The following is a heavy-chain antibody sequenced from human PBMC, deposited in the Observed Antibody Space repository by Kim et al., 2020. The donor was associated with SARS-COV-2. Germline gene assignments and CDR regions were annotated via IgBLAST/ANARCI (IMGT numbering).Heavy chain of an antibody. J-gene: IGHJ4*02. Sequence: SETLSLTCTVSGGSISSSSYYWGWIRQPPGQGREWIGSIYYSGSTYYNPSLKSRVTISVDTSKNQFSLKLSSVTAADTAVYYCARARGYSYGPDYWGQGTLVTVSS. D-gene: IGHD5-18*01. CDR1: GGSISSSSYY. CDR2: IYYSGST. CDR3: ARARGYSYGPDY. V-gene: IGHV4-39*07.